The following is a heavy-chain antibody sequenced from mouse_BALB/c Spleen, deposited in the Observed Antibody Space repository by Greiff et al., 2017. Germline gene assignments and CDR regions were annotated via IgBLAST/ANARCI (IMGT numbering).Heavy chain of an antibody. J-gene: IGHJ1*01. CDR3: ARSGTTVVATAYWYFDV. CDR1: GFTFSSFG. V-gene: IGHV5-17*02. Sequence: DVKLVESGGGLVQPGGSRKLSCAASGFTFSSFGMHWVRQAPEKGLEWVAYISSGSSTIYYADTVKGRFTISRDNPKNTLFLQMTSLRSEDTAMYYCARSGTTVVATAYWYFDVWGAGTTVTVSS. CDR2: ISSGSSTI. D-gene: IGHD1-1*01.